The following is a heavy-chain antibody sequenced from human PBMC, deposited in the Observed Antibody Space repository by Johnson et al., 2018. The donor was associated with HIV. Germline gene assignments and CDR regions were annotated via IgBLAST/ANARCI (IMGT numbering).Heavy chain of an antibody. V-gene: IGHV3-7*05. CDR3: ARDPTIAWDLKGDAFDV. Sequence: VQLVESGGGLVQPGGSLRLSCAASGFTFSSYWMSWVRQAPGKGLEWVANIQQDGSEKYYVDSVKGRFTISRDNAKNSLYLQMNSLRAEDTALYYCARDPTIAWDLKGDAFDVWGQGTMVTVSS. J-gene: IGHJ3*01. D-gene: IGHD1-26*01. CDR2: IQQDGSEK. CDR1: GFTFSSYW.